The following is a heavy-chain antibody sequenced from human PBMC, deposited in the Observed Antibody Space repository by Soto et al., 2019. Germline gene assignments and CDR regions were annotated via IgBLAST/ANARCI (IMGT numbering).Heavy chain of an antibody. D-gene: IGHD6-6*01. CDR1: GYSFTTYW. CDR3: ATSSIAARKPYDAFDI. J-gene: IGHJ3*02. Sequence: GESLKISCKGSGYSFTTYWIGWVRQMPGKGLECMGIIYPGDSDTRYSPSFQGQVTISADKSISTAYLQWSSLKASDTAMYYCATSSIAARKPYDAFDIWGQGTMVTVSS. V-gene: IGHV5-51*01. CDR2: IYPGDSDT.